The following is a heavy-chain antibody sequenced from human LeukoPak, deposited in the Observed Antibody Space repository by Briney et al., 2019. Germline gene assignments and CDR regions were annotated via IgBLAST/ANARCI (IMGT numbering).Heavy chain of an antibody. D-gene: IGHD3-9*01. J-gene: IGHJ4*02. V-gene: IGHV4-39*01. CDR3: ARHPRDYDIVTGYYFGGKFDY. CDR1: GGSISSSCYC. CDR2: IYYSGST. Sequence: SETLSLTCTVSGGSISSSCYCWGRIRQPPGKGLEWIGSIYYSGSTYYNPSLKSRVTITVDKSKIHFSLKLSSVTAADTAVYYCARHPRDYDIVTGYYFGGKFDYWGQGTLVTVSS.